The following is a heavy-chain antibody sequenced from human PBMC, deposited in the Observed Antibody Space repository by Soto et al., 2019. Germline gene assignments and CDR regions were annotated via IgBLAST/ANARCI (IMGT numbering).Heavy chain of an antibody. V-gene: IGHV4-34*01. J-gene: IGHJ5*02. CDR2: INHSGST. Sequence: QVQLQQWGAGLLKPSETLSLTCAVYGGSFSCYYWSWIRQPPGKGLEWIGEINHSGSTNYNPSLKSRVTISVDTSKNQFSLKLSSVTAADTAVYYCARKPRSHYGINWFDPWGQGTLVTVSS. CDR1: GGSFSCYY. CDR3: ARKPRSHYGINWFDP. D-gene: IGHD1-26*01.